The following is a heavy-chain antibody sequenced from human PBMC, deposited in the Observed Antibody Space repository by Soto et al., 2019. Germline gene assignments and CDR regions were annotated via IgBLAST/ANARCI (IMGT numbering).Heavy chain of an antibody. CDR1: GFTFTNFA. D-gene: IGHD2-2*01. Sequence: PGGSLRLSCAASGFTFTNFAMNWVRQAPGKGLEWVSVISGTGDTTYNADSVKGRFTISRDNSMNTAFLQMNSLGAEDTALYYCAKRYCNSTSCSFDYWGQGTLVTVSS. V-gene: IGHV3-23*01. J-gene: IGHJ4*02. CDR2: ISGTGDTT. CDR3: AKRYCNSTSCSFDY.